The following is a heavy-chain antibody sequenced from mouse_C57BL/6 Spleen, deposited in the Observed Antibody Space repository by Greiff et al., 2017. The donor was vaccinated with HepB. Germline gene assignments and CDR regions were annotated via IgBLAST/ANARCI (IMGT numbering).Heavy chain of an antibody. D-gene: IGHD4-1*01. Sequence: QVQLQQSGPELVKPGASVKISCKASGYAFSSSWMNWVKQRPGKGLEWIGRIYPGDGDTNYNGKFKGKATLTADKSSSTAYMQLSSLTSEDSAVYFCAREKLTGPAWFAYWGQGTLVTVSA. CDR3: AREKLTGPAWFAY. V-gene: IGHV1-82*01. CDR1: GYAFSSSW. J-gene: IGHJ3*01. CDR2: IYPGDGDT.